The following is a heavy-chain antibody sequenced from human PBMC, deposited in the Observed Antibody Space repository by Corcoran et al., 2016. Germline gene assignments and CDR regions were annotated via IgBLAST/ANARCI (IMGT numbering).Heavy chain of an antibody. D-gene: IGHD6-6*01. CDR1: GGSISSSSYY. Sequence: QLQLQESGPGLVKPSETLSLTCTVSGGSISSSSYYWGWIRQPPGKGLEWIGSIYYSGSTYYNPSLKSRVTISVDTSKNQFSLKLSSVTAADTAVYYCARDPRREIGSSNHYYYYGMDVWGQGTTVTVSS. CDR2: IYYSGST. J-gene: IGHJ6*02. V-gene: IGHV4-39*07. CDR3: ARDPRREIGSSNHYYYYGMDV.